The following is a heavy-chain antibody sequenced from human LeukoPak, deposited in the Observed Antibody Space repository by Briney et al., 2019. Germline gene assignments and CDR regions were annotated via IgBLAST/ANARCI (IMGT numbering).Heavy chain of an antibody. J-gene: IGHJ4*02. D-gene: IGHD5-18*01. V-gene: IGHV7-4-1*02. CDR2: INTNTGNP. CDR1: GYTFTTFA. CDR3: ARSSWIQQSSDF. Sequence: ASVKVSCKASGYTFTTFAMNWVRQAPGQGLEWMGWINTNTGNPTYAQDFTGRFVFSLDTSVTTTFLEISSLKAEDTAIYYCARSSWIQQSSDFWGQGTLVTVSS.